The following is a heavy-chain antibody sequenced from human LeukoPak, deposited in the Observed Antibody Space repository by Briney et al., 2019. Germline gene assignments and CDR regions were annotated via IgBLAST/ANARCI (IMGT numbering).Heavy chain of an antibody. D-gene: IGHD1-26*01. CDR2: IRSKAYGGTA. V-gene: IGHV3-49*04. Sequence: GGTLRLSCAASGFTFSSYGMSWVRQAPGKGLEWVGVIRSKAYGGTAEYAASVKGRFTIPRDDSKSIAYLQMSSLKTEDTAVYYCTSDEGEDTSYWGQGTLVTVSS. CDR3: TSDEGEDTSY. J-gene: IGHJ4*02. CDR1: GFTFSSYG.